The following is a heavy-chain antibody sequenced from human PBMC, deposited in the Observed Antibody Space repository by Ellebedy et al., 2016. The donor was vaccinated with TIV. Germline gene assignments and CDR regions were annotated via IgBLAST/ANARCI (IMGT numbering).Heavy chain of an antibody. CDR2: IFSNDHK. CDR1: GFSFSNPRMG. CDR3: AWIDYYSDYELQY. D-gene: IGHD4-11*01. Sequence: SGPTLVQPTETLTLTCTVSGFSFSNPRMGVSRVRQPPGKALEWLAHIFSNDHKSYSTSLKTRLTISKDTSKSQVVLTMTNMDPVDTATYYCAWIDYYSDYELQYWGQGTLVTVTS. V-gene: IGHV2-26*04. J-gene: IGHJ4*02.